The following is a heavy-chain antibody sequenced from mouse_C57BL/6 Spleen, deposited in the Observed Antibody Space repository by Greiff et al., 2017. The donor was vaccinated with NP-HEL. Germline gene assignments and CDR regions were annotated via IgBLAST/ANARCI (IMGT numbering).Heavy chain of an antibody. CDR3: ARTGPYSNLDY. V-gene: IGHV1-69*01. CDR2: IDPSDSYT. Sequence: QVQLQQPGAELVMPGASVKLSCKASGYTFTSYWMHWVKQRPGQGLEWIGEIDPSDSYTNYNQKFKGKSTLTVDKSSSTAYMQLSSLTSEDSAVYYCARTGPYSNLDYWGQGTSVTVSS. J-gene: IGHJ4*01. CDR1: GYTFTSYW. D-gene: IGHD2-5*01.